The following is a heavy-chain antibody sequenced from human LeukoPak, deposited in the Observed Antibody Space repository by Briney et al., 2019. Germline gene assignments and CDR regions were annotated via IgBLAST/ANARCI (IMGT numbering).Heavy chain of an antibody. CDR2: ISSSGSTI. CDR1: GFTFSSYE. V-gene: IGHV3-48*03. CDR3: ARHDGDYGVKVPFDY. D-gene: IGHD4-17*01. J-gene: IGHJ4*02. Sequence: GGSLRLSCAASGFTFSSYEMSWVRQAPGKGLEWVSYISSSGSTIYYADSMKGRFTISRDNAKNSLYLQMNSLRAEDTAVYYCARHDGDYGVKVPFDYWGQGTLVTVSS.